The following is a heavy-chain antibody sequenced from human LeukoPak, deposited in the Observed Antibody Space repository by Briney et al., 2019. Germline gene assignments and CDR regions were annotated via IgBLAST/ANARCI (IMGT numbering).Heavy chain of an antibody. CDR3: ARDRNSGSSLDI. CDR2: IYPYSGDT. D-gene: IGHD6-6*01. CDR1: GYTFTRYY. Sequence: ASVTVSCKASGYTFTRYYIHWVRQAPGQGLEGMGWIYPYSGDTNYAQNFQGRVTMTRDTSISTAYMELSSLKSDDTAVYYCARDRNSGSSLDIWGQGTMLTVSS. V-gene: IGHV1-2*02. J-gene: IGHJ3*02.